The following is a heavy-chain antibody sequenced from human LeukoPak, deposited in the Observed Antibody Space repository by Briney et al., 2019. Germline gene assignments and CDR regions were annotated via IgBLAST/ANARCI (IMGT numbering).Heavy chain of an antibody. CDR1: GFTFSNAW. D-gene: IGHD1-1*01. CDR3: TTYRSWNGGVIDY. CDR2: IKSKTDGGTT. Sequence: GGSLRLSCAASGFTFSNAWMSWVRQAPGKGLEWVGRIKSKTDGGTTDYAAPVKGRFTISRDDSKNTLYLQMNSLKTEDTAVYYCTTYRSWNGGVIDYWGQGTLVTVSS. J-gene: IGHJ4*02. V-gene: IGHV3-15*01.